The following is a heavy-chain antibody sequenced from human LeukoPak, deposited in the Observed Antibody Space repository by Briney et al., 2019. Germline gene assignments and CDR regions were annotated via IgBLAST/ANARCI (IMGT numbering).Heavy chain of an antibody. D-gene: IGHD1-1*01. V-gene: IGHV4-59*01. J-gene: IGHJ4*02. CDR1: GGSISGYY. CDR2: IYYTGRP. CDR3: ARDGPNWHDY. Sequence: SETLSLTCTVSGGSISGYYWSWIRQPPGKGLEWIGHIYYTGRPNYNPSLKSRVTISVDTSKNQFSLKLTSVTAADTAVYYCARDGPNWHDYWGQGTLVTVSS.